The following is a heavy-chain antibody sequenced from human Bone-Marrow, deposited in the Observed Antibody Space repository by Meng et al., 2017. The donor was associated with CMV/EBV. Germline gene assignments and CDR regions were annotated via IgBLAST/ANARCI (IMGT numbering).Heavy chain of an antibody. CDR1: GGSISSSSYY. D-gene: IGHD3-3*01. V-gene: IGHV4-39*07. CDR2: IYYSGST. J-gene: IGHJ6*02. CDR3: ARSITIFGVVRRGNYYGMDV. Sequence: GSLRLSCTVSGGSISSSSYYWGWIRQPPGKGLEWIGSIYYSGSTYYNPSLKSRVTISVDTSKNQFYLKLSSVTAADTAVYYCARSITIFGVVRRGNYYGMDVWGQGTTVTVSS.